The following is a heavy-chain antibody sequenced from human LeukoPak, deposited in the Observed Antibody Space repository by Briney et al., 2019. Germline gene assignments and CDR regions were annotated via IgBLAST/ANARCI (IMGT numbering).Heavy chain of an antibody. Sequence: GALRPSLAAPGITVRSNFNTLGRQAPGEGLGGGPIIYSGGFTDYADSVKGRFSISRDNSKNTLYLQMNSLRAEDTAVYYCAREAKYYGSGSLFDYWGQGTLVTVSS. J-gene: IGHJ4*02. CDR3: AREAKYYGSGSLFDY. CDR1: GITVRSNF. D-gene: IGHD3-10*01. V-gene: IGHV3-66*01. CDR2: IYSGGFT.